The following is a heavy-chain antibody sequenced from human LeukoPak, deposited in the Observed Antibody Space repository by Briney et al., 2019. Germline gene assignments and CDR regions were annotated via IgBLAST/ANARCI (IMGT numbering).Heavy chain of an antibody. CDR1: GYTFTSYY. J-gene: IGHJ5*02. CDR2: INPSGGST. CDR3: ARCEGTYYYDSSGPSPPNWFDP. Sequence: ASVKVSCKASGYTFTSYYMHWVRQAPGQGLEWMGIINPSGGSTSYAQKLQGRVTMTRDMSTSTVYMEMSSLRSEDTAVYYCARCEGTYYYDSSGPSPPNWFDPWGQGTLVTVSS. D-gene: IGHD3-22*01. V-gene: IGHV1-46*04.